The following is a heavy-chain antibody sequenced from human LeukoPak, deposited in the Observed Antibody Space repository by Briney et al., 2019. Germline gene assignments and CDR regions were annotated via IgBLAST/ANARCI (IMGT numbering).Heavy chain of an antibody. Sequence: GGSLRLTCAASGFTFSSFAMNWVRQAPGKGLEWVSAISGSGGDAYYADSVKGRFTISRDNSKNTLYLQMNSLRAEDTAIYYCAKGGGWLYYFDYWGQGTLVTVSS. D-gene: IGHD6-19*01. J-gene: IGHJ4*02. CDR1: GFTFSSFA. V-gene: IGHV3-23*01. CDR2: ISGSGGDA. CDR3: AKGGGWLYYFDY.